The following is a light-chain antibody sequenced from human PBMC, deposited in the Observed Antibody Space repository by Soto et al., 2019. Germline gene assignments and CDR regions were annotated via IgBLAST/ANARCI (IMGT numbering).Light chain of an antibody. CDR1: TSNIGSNT. J-gene: IGLJ2*01. CDR3: AAWDDSLIGVV. CDR2: SND. Sequence: QPVLTQPPSASGTPGQRVTISCSGITSNIGSNTVNWYQQLPGTAPKLLIYSNDQRPSGVPDRFSGSKSGTSASLAISGLQSEDEADYYCAAWDDSLIGVVFGGGTQLTVL. V-gene: IGLV1-44*01.